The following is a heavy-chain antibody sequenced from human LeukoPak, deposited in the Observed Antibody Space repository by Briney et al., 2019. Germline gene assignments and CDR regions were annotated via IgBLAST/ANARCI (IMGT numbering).Heavy chain of an antibody. J-gene: IGHJ3*02. CDR3: AAGDSSGYAAVSSDAFDI. CDR2: ISAYSGNT. D-gene: IGHD3-22*01. CDR1: GYTFTSYG. V-gene: IGHV1-18*01. Sequence: ASVKVSCKASGYTFTSYGISWVRQAPGQGLEWMGWISAYSGNTNYAQKLQGRVTMTTDTSTSTAYMELRSLRSDDTAVYYCAAGDSSGYAAVSSDAFDIWGQGTMVTVSS.